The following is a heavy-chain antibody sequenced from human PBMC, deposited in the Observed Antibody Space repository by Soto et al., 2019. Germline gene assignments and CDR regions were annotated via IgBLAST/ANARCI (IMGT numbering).Heavy chain of an antibody. V-gene: IGHV4-39*01. J-gene: IGHJ4*02. CDR1: GGSISSSSYY. Sequence: SETLSLTCTVSGGSISSSSYYWGWIRQPPGKGLEWIGSIYYNGKTYYNPSLKSRVTISVDTSKNQFSLKLTSVTAADTTVYYCARLIHCITTSCYFVYWGQATPVTVSS. D-gene: IGHD2-2*01. CDR2: IYYNGKT. CDR3: ARLIHCITTSCYFVY.